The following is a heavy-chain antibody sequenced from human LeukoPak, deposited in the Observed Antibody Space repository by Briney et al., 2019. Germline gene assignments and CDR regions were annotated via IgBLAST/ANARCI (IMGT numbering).Heavy chain of an antibody. J-gene: IGHJ4*02. CDR1: GFTFSNAW. Sequence: GGSLRLSCAASGFTFSNAWMSWVRQAPGKGLEWVGRIKSKTDGGTTDYAAPVKGRFTISRDDSKNTLYLQMNSLKTEDTAVYYCTTEEYSSSWGFDYWGQGTLVTVSS. D-gene: IGHD6-13*01. CDR2: IKSKTDGGTT. CDR3: TTEEYSSSWGFDY. V-gene: IGHV3-15*01.